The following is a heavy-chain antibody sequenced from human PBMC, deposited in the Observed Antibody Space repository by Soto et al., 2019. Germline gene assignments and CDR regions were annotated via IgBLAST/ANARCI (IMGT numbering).Heavy chain of an antibody. CDR2: IIGVYGAA. CDR3: ARTIVGTTTAYFDS. CDR1: GGSLSNYA. Sequence: QVQLVQSGAEVRKPGSSVKVSCTASGGSLSNYAISWVRQAPGQGLEWMGGIIGVYGAANAAQKFQGRVTITADESTNAAYMELTSLNSEDTAVYYCARTIVGTTTAYFDSWGQGPLVIVSS. J-gene: IGHJ4*02. V-gene: IGHV1-69*01. D-gene: IGHD1-26*01.